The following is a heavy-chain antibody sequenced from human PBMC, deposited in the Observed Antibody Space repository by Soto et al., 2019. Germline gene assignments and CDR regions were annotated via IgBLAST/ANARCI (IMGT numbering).Heavy chain of an antibody. J-gene: IGHJ6*02. D-gene: IGHD3-10*01. CDR3: ARAQLWFSNRYYYYGMDV. Sequence: QVQLQESGPGLVKPSGTLSLICAVSGGSISSSNWWSWVRQPPGTGLEWIGEIYHSGSPNYTPSLKSRVPISVDKSQNPFSLKLSSVTAADTAVYYCARAQLWFSNRYYYYGMDVWGQGTTVTVSS. CDR1: GGSISSSNW. CDR2: IYHSGSP. V-gene: IGHV4-4*02.